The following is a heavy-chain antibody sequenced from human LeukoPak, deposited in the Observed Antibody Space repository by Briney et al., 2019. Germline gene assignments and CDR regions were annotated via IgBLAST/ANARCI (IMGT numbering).Heavy chain of an antibody. CDR1: GFTFSSYE. V-gene: IGHV3-48*03. Sequence: GGSLRLSCAASGFTFSSYEMNWVRQAPGKGLEWVSYISSSGSTIYYADSVKGRFTISRDNAKNSLYLQMNSLRAEDTAVYYCARVNGDYSYDAFDIWGQGTMVTVSS. CDR3: ARVNGDYSYDAFDI. J-gene: IGHJ3*02. CDR2: ISSSGSTI. D-gene: IGHD4-17*01.